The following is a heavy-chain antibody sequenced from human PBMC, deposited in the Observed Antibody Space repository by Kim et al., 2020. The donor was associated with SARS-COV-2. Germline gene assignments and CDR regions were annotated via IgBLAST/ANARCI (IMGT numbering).Heavy chain of an antibody. CDR3: ARGRGIAAADQQRYYYYYYGMDV. CDR2: ISSSSSYI. J-gene: IGHJ6*02. D-gene: IGHD6-13*01. Sequence: GGSLRLSCAASGFTFSSYSMNWVRQAPGKGLEWVSSISSSSSYIYYADSVKGRFTISRDNAKNSLYLQMNSLRAEDTAVYYCARGRGIAAADQQRYYYYYYGMDVWGQVTTVTVSS. V-gene: IGHV3-21*01. CDR1: GFTFSSYS.